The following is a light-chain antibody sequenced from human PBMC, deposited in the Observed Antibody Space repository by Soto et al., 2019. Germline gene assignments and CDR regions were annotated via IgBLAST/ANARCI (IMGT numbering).Light chain of an antibody. CDR1: QSVFSN. CDR3: QQYNSWPQT. Sequence: EIVMTQSPATLSVSPGERATLSCRASQSVFSNLAWYQQEPGQAPRLLISGASTRASGVPARFSGSGSGTELTLTISSLQSEDFAVYYCQQYNSWPQTFGQGTKVEIK. CDR2: GAS. V-gene: IGKV3-15*01. J-gene: IGKJ1*01.